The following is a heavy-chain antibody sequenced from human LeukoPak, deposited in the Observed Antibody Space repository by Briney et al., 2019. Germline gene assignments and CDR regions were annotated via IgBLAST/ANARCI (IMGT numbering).Heavy chain of an antibody. D-gene: IGHD3-22*01. Sequence: GASVKVSCTASGYTFTSYGISWVRQAPGQGLEWMGWISAYNGNTNYAQKLQGRVTMTTDTSTSTAYMELRSLRSDDTAVYYCARDGDSSGYYYSWFDPWGQGTLVTVSS. CDR3: ARDGDSSGYYYSWFDP. J-gene: IGHJ5*02. CDR1: GYTFTSYG. V-gene: IGHV1-18*01. CDR2: ISAYNGNT.